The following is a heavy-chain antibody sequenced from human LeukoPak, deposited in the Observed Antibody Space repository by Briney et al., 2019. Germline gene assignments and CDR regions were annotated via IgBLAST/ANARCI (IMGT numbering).Heavy chain of an antibody. D-gene: IGHD6-13*01. Sequence: SETLSLTCTVSGGSIRNIYYWGWIRQPPGKGLQWIGSIYYSGSTYYNPSLKSRVTISVDTSKNQFFLKLSSVTAADTAVYYCARQIAAATLYYFDYWGQGTLVTVSS. V-gene: IGHV4-39*01. CDR2: IYYSGST. CDR1: GGSIRNIYY. CDR3: ARQIAAATLYYFDY. J-gene: IGHJ4*02.